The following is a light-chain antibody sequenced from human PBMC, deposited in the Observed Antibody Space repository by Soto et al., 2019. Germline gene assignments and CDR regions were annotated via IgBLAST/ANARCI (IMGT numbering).Light chain of an antibody. CDR1: QGIRTG. CDR2: AAS. CDR3: LQHNSYPRT. J-gene: IGKJ1*01. Sequence: DIQMTQSPASLSASVGDRVTITCRASQGIRTGLGGYQQKPGKAPKRLIYAASSLQSGVPSRFSGSGSGTEFTLTISSLQPEDFATYYCLQHNSYPRTFGQGTKVEIK. V-gene: IGKV1-17*01.